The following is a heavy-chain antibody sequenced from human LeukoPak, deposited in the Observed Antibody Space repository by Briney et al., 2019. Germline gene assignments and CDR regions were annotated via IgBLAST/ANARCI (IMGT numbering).Heavy chain of an antibody. D-gene: IGHD3-3*01. CDR1: GGSISSYY. CDR2: IYYSGST. J-gene: IGHJ4*02. V-gene: IGHV4-59*01. CDR3: ARGVGYDFWSGYSWFDY. Sequence: TSETLSLTCTVSGGSISSYYWSWIRQPPGKGLEWIGYIYYSGSTNYNPSLKSRVTISVDTSKNQFSLKLSSVTAADTAVYYCARGVGYDFWSGYSWFDYWGQGTLVTVSS.